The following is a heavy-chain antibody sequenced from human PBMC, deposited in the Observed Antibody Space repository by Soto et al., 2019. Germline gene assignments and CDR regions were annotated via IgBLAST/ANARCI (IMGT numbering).Heavy chain of an antibody. D-gene: IGHD3-3*01. J-gene: IGHJ5*02. Sequence: QEQLVQSGAEVRKPGSSVKVSCKASGGTFSTYAISWLRQAPGQGLEWMGSIFPVFGTTPYAENFQGSVTITADESTITAYMELRSLNSDATAVYYSARTSFTYDFWSGSGGYWFDPWGQGALVSVAS. CDR3: ARTSFTYDFWSGSGGYWFDP. CDR2: IFPVFGTT. V-gene: IGHV1-69*01. CDR1: GGTFSTYA.